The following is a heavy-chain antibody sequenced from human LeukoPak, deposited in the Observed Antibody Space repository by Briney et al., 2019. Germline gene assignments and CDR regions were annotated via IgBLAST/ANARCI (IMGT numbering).Heavy chain of an antibody. CDR2: ISGSGGST. D-gene: IGHD3-3*01. J-gene: IGHJ6*02. CDR3: ANNLGTYYDFWSGYSAGSSPYGMDV. V-gene: IGHV3-23*01. Sequence: GGSLRLSCAASGFTFSSYAMSWVRQAPGKGLEWGSAISGSGGSTYYADSVKGRLTISRDNSKNTLYLQMNSLRAEDTAVYYCANNLGTYYDFWSGYSAGSSPYGMDVWGQGTTVTVSS. CDR1: GFTFSSYA.